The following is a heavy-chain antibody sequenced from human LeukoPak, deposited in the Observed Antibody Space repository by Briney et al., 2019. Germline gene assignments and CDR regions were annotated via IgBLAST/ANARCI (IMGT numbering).Heavy chain of an antibody. CDR1: GGSISTYY. CDR3: AKSPRTVTTIFDY. CDR2: IHERGST. V-gene: IGHV4-59*01. J-gene: IGHJ4*02. Sequence: SETLSLTCTVSGGSISTYYWSWLRQSPGKGLEWIGYIHERGSTNHNPSLKSRVTMSVDTSKNQFSLKLTSVTAADTAVCFCAKSPRTVTTIFDYWGQGTLVTVSS. D-gene: IGHD5-12*01.